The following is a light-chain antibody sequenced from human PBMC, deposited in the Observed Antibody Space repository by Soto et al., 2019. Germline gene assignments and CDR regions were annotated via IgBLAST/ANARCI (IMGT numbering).Light chain of an antibody. CDR1: QSVTINY. V-gene: IGKV3-20*01. Sequence: VMTQSPDTLSVSPGERATLSCRASQSVTINYLAWYQQKPGQAPRLLIYGVSTRATGIPNRFSGSGSGTDFTLTISRLEPEDFEVYYCQQYGSSPFTFGRGTKV. CDR3: QQYGSSPFT. CDR2: GVS. J-gene: IGKJ3*01.